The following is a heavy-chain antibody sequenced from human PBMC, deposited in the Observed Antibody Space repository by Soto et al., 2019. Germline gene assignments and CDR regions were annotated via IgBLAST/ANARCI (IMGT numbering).Heavy chain of an antibody. CDR1: GYSFTSYW. CDR3: ARHAYGYCSGGSCRNYYYYYGMDV. J-gene: IGHJ6*02. D-gene: IGHD2-15*01. CDR2: IYPGDSDT. V-gene: IGHV5-51*01. Sequence: LKISCKGSGYSFTSYWIGWVRQMPGKGLEWMGIIYPGDSDTRYSPSFQGQVTISADKSISTAYLQWSSLKASDTAMYYCARHAYGYCSGGSCRNYYYYYGMDVWGQGTTVTVSS.